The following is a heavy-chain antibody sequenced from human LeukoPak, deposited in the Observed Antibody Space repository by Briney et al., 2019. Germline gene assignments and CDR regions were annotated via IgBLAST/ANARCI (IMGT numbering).Heavy chain of an antibody. D-gene: IGHD2-15*01. J-gene: IGHJ4*02. CDR2: ISLSSSSI. CDR1: GFTFSHYG. Sequence: GGSLRLSCAASGFTFSHYGMHWVRQAPGKGLEWVPYISLSSSSIYYADSLKGRFTISRDNAKNSLYLQMNSLRAEDTAVYYCAKWGCSGGSCYPFDYWGQGTLVTVSS. V-gene: IGHV3-48*01. CDR3: AKWGCSGGSCYPFDY.